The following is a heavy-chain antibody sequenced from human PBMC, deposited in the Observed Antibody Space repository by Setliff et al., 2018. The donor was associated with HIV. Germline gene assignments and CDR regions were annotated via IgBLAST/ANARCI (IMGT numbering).Heavy chain of an antibody. CDR1: GGSISSSSYY. Sequence: ASETLSLTCTVSGGSISSSSYYWGWIRQPPGKGLEWIGSIDESGSTYDNPSLKSRVTISVDTSKNQFSLQLSSVTAADTAVYSCTRHQYYYDSSGGGALAYWCQGTMVTSPQ. J-gene: IGHJ4*03. D-gene: IGHD3-22*01. V-gene: IGHV4-39*01. CDR3: TRHQYYYDSSGGGALAY. CDR2: IDESGST.